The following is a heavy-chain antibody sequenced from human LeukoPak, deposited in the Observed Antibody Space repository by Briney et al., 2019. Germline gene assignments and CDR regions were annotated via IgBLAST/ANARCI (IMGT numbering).Heavy chain of an antibody. V-gene: IGHV3-7*01. D-gene: IGHD3-10*01. J-gene: IGHJ6*02. CDR1: GFPFSSYW. CDR2: IKQDGSEK. CDR3: ARDNIRGVIFYGMDV. Sequence: GGSLRLSFAASGFPFSSYWMSWVRPAPGKGLEWVANIKQDGSEKYYVDSVKGRFTISRDNAKNSLYLQMNSLRAEDTAVYYCARDNIRGVIFYGMDVWGQGTTVTVSS.